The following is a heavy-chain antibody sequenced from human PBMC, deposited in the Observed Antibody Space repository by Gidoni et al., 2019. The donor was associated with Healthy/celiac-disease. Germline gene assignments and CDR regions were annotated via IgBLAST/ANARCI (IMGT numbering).Heavy chain of an antibody. V-gene: IGHV3-48*01. J-gene: IGHJ6*02. CDR1: GFTFSSYS. D-gene: IGHD5-18*01. Sequence: EVQLVESGGGLVQPGGSLRLSCAASGFTFSSYSMNWVRQAPGKGLEWVSYISSSSSTIYYADSVKGRFTISRDNAKNSLYLQMNSLRAEDTAVYYCARDVDTAFSYYYYYGMDVWGQGTTVTVSS. CDR3: ARDVDTAFSYYYYYGMDV. CDR2: ISSSSSTI.